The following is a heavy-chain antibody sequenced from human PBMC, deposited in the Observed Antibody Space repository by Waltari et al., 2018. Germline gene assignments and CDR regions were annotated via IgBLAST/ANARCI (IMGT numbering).Heavy chain of an antibody. CDR3: AREADSRYSSGWYQDY. CDR1: GYSISSGYY. V-gene: IGHV4-38-2*02. CDR2: IYHSGST. D-gene: IGHD6-19*01. Sequence: QVQLQESGPGLVKPSETLSLTCAVSGYSISSGYYWGWIRQPPGKGLEWIGSIYHSGSTYYTPSLKSRVTISVDTSKNQFSLKLSSVTAADTAVYYCAREADSRYSSGWYQDYWGQGTLVTVSS. J-gene: IGHJ4*02.